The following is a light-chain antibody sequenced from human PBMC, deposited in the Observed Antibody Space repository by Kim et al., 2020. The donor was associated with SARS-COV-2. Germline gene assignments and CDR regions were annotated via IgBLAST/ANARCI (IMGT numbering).Light chain of an antibody. CDR2: KDT. CDR1: ELPRQY. V-gene: IGLV3-25*03. Sequence: SYELTQPPSVSVSPGQTARITCSGDELPRQYSYWYQQKPGQAPVLVIYKDTERPSGIPERFSGSSSGTTVTLTISGVQAEDEADYYCQSPDSSATYRVFGGGTQRTVL. J-gene: IGLJ3*02. CDR3: QSPDSSATYRV.